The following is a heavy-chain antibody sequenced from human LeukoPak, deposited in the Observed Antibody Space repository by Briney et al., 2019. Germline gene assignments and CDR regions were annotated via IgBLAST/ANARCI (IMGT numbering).Heavy chain of an antibody. D-gene: IGHD3-22*01. CDR1: GGSLSSSN. CDR3: AREVVVYNWFDP. J-gene: IGHJ5*02. CDR2: IYYSGST. V-gene: IGHV4-59*01. Sequence: PSGTLSLTCTVSGGSLSSSNRSCIRQPPGKGLERIGHIYYSGSTNYNLSLKSRVTISVDTSKNQFSLKLSSVTAEDTAVYYCAREVVVYNWFDPWGQGTLVTVSS.